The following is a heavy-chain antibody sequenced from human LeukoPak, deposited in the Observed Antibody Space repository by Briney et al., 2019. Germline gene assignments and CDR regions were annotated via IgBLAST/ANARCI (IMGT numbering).Heavy chain of an antibody. V-gene: IGHV3-15*01. Sequence: GGSLRLSCGASGFSFSDAWMSWVRQAPGKGLEWIGRIKTKTDGETTDFGAPVKGRFAISRDDSKNTMYLHMNSLRTEDTAVYYCTTGNWGPYWGQGTLVTVSS. CDR1: GFSFSDAW. J-gene: IGHJ4*02. CDR2: IKTKTDGETT. D-gene: IGHD7-27*01. CDR3: TTGNWGPY.